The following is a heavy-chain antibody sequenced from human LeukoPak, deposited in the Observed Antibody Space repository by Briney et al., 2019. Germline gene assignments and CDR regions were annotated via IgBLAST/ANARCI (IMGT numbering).Heavy chain of an antibody. CDR3: AKDPSGWSGDYFDY. CDR1: GFTFSSYA. V-gene: IGHV3-30*04. J-gene: IGHJ4*02. CDR2: ISYDGSNK. Sequence: GGSLRLSCAASGFTFSSYAMHWVRQAPGKGLEWVAVISYDGSNKYYADSVKGRFTISRDNSKNTLYLQMNSLRAEDTAVYYCAKDPSGWSGDYFDYWGQGTLVTVSS. D-gene: IGHD3-10*01.